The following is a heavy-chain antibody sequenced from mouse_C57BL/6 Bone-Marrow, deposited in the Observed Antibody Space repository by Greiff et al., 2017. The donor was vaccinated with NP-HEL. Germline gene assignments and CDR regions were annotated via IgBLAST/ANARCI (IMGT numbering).Heavy chain of an antibody. D-gene: IGHD1-1*02. CDR3: AGGSGDY. J-gene: IGHJ2*01. Sequence: EVHLVESGPGLVKPSQSLSLTCSVTGYSITSGYYWNWIRQFPGNKLEWMGYISYDGSNNYNPSLKNRISITRDTSKNQFFLKLNSVTTEDTATYCCAGGSGDYWDQGTTLTVSS. V-gene: IGHV3-6*01. CDR2: ISYDGSN. CDR1: GYSITSGYY.